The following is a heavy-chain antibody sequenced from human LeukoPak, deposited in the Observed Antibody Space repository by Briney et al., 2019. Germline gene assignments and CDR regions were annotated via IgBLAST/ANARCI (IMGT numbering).Heavy chain of an antibody. Sequence: GGSLRLSCAASGFTFSSYAMSWVRQAPGKGLEWVSVISGSGDGTYYAVPVKGRFTISRDNSKNTLYLQVNSLRAADTAVYYCAKPPVGATPYYFDYWGQGTLVTVSS. D-gene: IGHD1-26*01. V-gene: IGHV3-23*01. CDR3: AKPPVGATPYYFDY. J-gene: IGHJ4*02. CDR1: GFTFSSYA. CDR2: ISGSGDGT.